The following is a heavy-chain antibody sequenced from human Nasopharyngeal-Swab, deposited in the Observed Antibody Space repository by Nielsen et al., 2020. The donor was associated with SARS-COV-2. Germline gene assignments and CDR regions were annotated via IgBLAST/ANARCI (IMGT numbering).Heavy chain of an antibody. Sequence: ASVKVSCKASGYTFTSYGISWVRQAPGQGLEWMGWISAYNGNTNYAQKLQGRVTMTTDTPTSTAYMEPRSLRSDDTAVYYCARDPYSSTSCYECYYYGMDVWGQGTTVTVSS. V-gene: IGHV1-18*01. D-gene: IGHD2-2*01. J-gene: IGHJ6*02. CDR2: ISAYNGNT. CDR1: GYTFTSYG. CDR3: ARDPYSSTSCYECYYYGMDV.